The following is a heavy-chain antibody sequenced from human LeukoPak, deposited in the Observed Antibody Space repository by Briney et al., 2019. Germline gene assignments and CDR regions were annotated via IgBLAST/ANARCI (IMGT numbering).Heavy chain of an antibody. V-gene: IGHV3-11*01. Sequence: GGSLRLSCAASGFIFSDYYMSWICQAPGKGLEWVAYISPSQNDIYYTESVRGRFTISRDNAKNSLYLQMSSLRADDTAVYYCTSGSSSVGYWGQGTLVTASS. CDR3: TSGSSSVGY. D-gene: IGHD6-6*01. CDR1: GFIFSDYY. J-gene: IGHJ4*02. CDR2: ISPSQNDI.